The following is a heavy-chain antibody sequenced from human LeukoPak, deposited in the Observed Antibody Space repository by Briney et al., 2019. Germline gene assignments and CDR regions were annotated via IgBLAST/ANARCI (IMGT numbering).Heavy chain of an antibody. D-gene: IGHD6-13*01. Sequence: GGSLRLSCAASGFSFISYSMNWVRQAPGRGLGWVSAISSSSSYRYYADSVKGRFTISRDNAKYSLYVQMNSLRGEDTAVYYCARVQQQLALDYWGQGTLVTVSS. CDR3: ARVQQQLALDY. V-gene: IGHV3-21*01. CDR2: ISSSSSYR. CDR1: GFSFISYS. J-gene: IGHJ4*02.